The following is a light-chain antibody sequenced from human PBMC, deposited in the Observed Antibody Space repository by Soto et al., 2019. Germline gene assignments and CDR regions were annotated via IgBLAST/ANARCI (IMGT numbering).Light chain of an antibody. CDR2: EGS. CDR1: SSDVGSYNL. J-gene: IGLJ2*01. V-gene: IGLV2-23*01. Sequence: QSALTQPASVSGSPGQSITISCTGTSSDVGSYNLVSWYQQHPGKAPKLMIYEGSKRPSGVSNRFSGSKSGNTASLTISGLQAEDEADYYCRSYAGSSTLYVVFGGGTKLTVL. CDR3: RSYAGSSTLYVV.